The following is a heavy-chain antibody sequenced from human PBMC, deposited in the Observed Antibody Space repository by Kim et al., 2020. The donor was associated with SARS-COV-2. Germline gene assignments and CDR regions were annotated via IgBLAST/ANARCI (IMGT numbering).Heavy chain of an antibody. V-gene: IGHV4-59*01. J-gene: IGHJ3*02. D-gene: IGHD3-9*01. CDR2: ST. CDR3: ARASIFGTFDI. Sequence: STNYNPSLKSRVTISVDTSKNQFSLKLSSVTAADTAVYYCARASIFGTFDIWGQGTMVTVSS.